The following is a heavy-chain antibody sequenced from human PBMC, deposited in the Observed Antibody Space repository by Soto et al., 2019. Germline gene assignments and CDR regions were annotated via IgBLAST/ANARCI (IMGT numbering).Heavy chain of an antibody. V-gene: IGHV3-53*04. CDR2: IYSGGST. CDR1: GFNVSRNH. J-gene: IGHJ6*02. D-gene: IGHD1-26*01. Sequence: EVQLVESGGGLVQPGGSLRLSCAASGFNVSRNHMSWVRQAPGKGLEWVSVIYSGGSTNYADSVKGRLTISRHNFKNTMYLEMTSVRLDDTDVYYCARDGWVRGGNVTNYYGLDVWGQGTTVTVSS. CDR3: ARDGWVRGGNVTNYYGLDV.